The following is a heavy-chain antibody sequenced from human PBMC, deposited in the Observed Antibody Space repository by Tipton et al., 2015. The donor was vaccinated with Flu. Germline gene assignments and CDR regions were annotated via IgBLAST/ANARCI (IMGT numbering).Heavy chain of an antibody. CDR2: INHSGST. V-gene: IGHV4-34*01. CDR3: ARGRDYYDSSGYYWKAIDY. Sequence: TLSLTCAVYGGSFSEYYWNWIRQPPGKGLEWIGEINHSGSTTYTPSLKSRVTISIDTSMNQFSLRLSSVTAADTAVYYCARGRDYYDSSGYYWKAIDYWGQGTLVAVSS. J-gene: IGHJ4*02. D-gene: IGHD3-22*01. CDR1: GGSFSEYY.